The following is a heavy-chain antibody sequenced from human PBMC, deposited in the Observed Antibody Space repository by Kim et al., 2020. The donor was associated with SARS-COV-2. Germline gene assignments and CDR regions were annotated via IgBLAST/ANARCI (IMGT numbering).Heavy chain of an antibody. J-gene: IGHJ6*02. D-gene: IGHD5-12*01. Sequence: AAPVKGRFTISRDDSKNTLYLQMNSLKTEDTAVYYCTAVAPYYYYYGMDVWGQGTTVTVSS. CDR3: TAVAPYYYYYGMDV. V-gene: IGHV3-15*01.